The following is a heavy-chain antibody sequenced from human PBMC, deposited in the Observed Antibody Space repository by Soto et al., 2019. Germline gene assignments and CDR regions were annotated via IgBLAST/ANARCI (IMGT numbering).Heavy chain of an antibody. J-gene: IGHJ4*02. D-gene: IGHD3-22*01. Sequence: PGGSLRLSCAASGFTVSSNYMSWVRQAPGKGLEWVSVIYSGGSTYYADSVKGRFTISRDNSKNTLYLQMNSLRAEDTAVYYCAREGWDYYDSSGLFDYWGQGTLVTVSS. CDR1: GFTVSSNY. CDR3: AREGWDYYDSSGLFDY. V-gene: IGHV3-66*01. CDR2: IYSGGST.